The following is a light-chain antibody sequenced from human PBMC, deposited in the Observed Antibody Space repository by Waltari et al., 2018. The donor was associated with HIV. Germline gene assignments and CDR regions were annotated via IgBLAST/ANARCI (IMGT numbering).Light chain of an antibody. V-gene: IGLV3-25*03. CDR3: QSSDTSGTY. J-gene: IGLJ2*01. CDR1: ALPPVL. Sequence: FALTQPPSLVVSPGQTARPTCSGDALPPVLAYWFQQKSGQAPVLLIFKDPERQTGIPARFSGSSSGTVATLTISGVRAEDEADYYCQSSDTSGTYFGGGTKLTVL. CDR2: KDP.